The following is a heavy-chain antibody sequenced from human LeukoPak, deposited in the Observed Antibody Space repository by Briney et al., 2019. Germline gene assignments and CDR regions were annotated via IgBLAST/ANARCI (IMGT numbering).Heavy chain of an antibody. J-gene: IGHJ6*03. D-gene: IGHD3-16*01. CDR1: GGSFSGYY. Sequence: PSETLSLTCAVYGGSFSGYYWSWIRQPPGKGLEWIGEINHSGSTNYNPSLKSRVTISVDTSKNQFSLKLSSVTAADTAVYYCARGPYVPMDVWGKGTTVTVSS. CDR3: ARGPYVPMDV. CDR2: INHSGST. V-gene: IGHV4-34*01.